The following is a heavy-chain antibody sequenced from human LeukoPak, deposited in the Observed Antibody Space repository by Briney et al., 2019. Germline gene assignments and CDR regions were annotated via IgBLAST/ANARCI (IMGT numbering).Heavy chain of an antibody. CDR2: IYTSGST. CDR3: ARARGYSYGYSAGGYYYMDV. CDR1: GGSISSYY. Sequence: SETLSLTCTVSGGSISSYYWSWIRQPAGKGLEWIGRIYTSGSTNYNPSLKSRVTMSVDTSKNQFSLKLSSMTAADTAVYYCARARGYSYGYSAGGYYYMDVWGKGTTVTVSS. D-gene: IGHD5-18*01. V-gene: IGHV4-4*07. J-gene: IGHJ6*03.